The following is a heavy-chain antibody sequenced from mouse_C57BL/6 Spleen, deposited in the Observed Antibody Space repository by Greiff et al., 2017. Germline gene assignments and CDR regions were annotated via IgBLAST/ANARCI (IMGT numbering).Heavy chain of an antibody. CDR3: ARVYGNFFAY. V-gene: IGHV5-16*01. D-gene: IGHD2-1*01. Sequence: EVKLMESEGGLVQPGSSMKLSCTASGFTFSDYYMAWVRQVPEKGLEWVANINYDGSSTYYLDSLKSRFIISRDNAKNILYLQMSSLKSEDTATYYCARVYGNFFAYWGQGTLVTVSA. CDR1: GFTFSDYY. J-gene: IGHJ3*01. CDR2: INYDGSST.